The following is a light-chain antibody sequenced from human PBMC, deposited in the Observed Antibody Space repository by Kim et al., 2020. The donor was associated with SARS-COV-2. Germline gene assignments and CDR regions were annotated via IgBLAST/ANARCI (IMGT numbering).Light chain of an antibody. Sequence: QSALTQPASVSGSPGQLITISCTGTSSNVGGYNYVSWYQQHPGKAPKLMIYDVGTRPSGVSDRFSGSKSGNTASLTISGLQTEDEADYYCSSYTTTTTRVFGGGTQLTVL. J-gene: IGLJ3*02. CDR3: SSYTTTTTRV. V-gene: IGLV2-14*03. CDR1: SSNVGGYNY. CDR2: DVG.